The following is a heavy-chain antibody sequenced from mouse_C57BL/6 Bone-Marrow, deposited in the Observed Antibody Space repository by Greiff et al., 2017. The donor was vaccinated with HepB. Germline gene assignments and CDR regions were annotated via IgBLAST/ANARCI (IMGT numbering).Heavy chain of an antibody. D-gene: IGHD2-1*01. CDR3: SIYYGNYGDAMDY. CDR1: GYTFTDHI. CDR2: IYPVSGET. J-gene: IGHJ4*01. V-gene: IGHV1-11*01. Sequence: QVQLQQSGAELASPGASVTLSCKASGYTFTDHIMNWVKKRPGQGLEWIGRIYPVSGETNYNHKFMGKATFSVDRSSSTVYMVLNSLTSEDPAVYYCSIYYGNYGDAMDYWGQGTSVTVSS.